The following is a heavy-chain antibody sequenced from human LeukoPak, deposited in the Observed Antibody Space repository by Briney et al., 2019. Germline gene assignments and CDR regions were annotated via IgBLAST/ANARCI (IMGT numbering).Heavy chain of an antibody. J-gene: IGHJ4*02. CDR3: ARMYSNYDSLDY. D-gene: IGHD4-11*01. Sequence: ASVKVSCKASGYTFTSYDINWVRQATGQGLEWMGWMNPNSGNTGYAQKFQGRVTVTRNTSISTAYMELSSLRSEGTAVYYCARMYSNYDSLDYWGQGTLVTVSS. CDR2: MNPNSGNT. V-gene: IGHV1-8*01. CDR1: GYTFTSYD.